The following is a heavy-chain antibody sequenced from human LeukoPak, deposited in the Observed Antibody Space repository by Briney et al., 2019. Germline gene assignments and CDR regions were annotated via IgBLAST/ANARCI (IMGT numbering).Heavy chain of an antibody. CDR1: GFTFSSYS. CDR3: ARALAGAAGIVDY. CDR2: ISSTNSYI. J-gene: IGHJ4*02. D-gene: IGHD6-13*01. Sequence: GGSLRLSCAASGFTFSSYSMSWVRQAPGKGLEWVSSISSTNSYIYYKDSVKGRFTISRDNAKNSLYLQMNSLRAEDTAVYYCARALAGAAGIVDYWGQGTLVTVSS. V-gene: IGHV3-21*01.